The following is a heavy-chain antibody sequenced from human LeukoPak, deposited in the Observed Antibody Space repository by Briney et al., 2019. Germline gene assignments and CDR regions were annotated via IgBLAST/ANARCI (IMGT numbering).Heavy chain of an antibody. CDR1: GYTFTSYG. Sequence: ASVKVSCKASGYTFTSYGISWVRQAPGRGLEWMGWISAYNGNTNYAQKLQGRVTMTTDTSTSTAYMELRSLRSDDTAVYYCARLGIAAWIPHYFDYRGQGTLVTVSS. D-gene: IGHD6-13*01. CDR2: ISAYNGNT. V-gene: IGHV1-18*01. J-gene: IGHJ4*02. CDR3: ARLGIAAWIPHYFDY.